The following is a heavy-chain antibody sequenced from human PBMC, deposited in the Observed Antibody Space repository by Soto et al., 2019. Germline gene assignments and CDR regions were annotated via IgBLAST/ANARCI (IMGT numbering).Heavy chain of an antibody. J-gene: IGHJ4*02. Sequence: EVQLLESGGGLVQPGGSLRLSCAASGFTFSNFAMTWVRQAPGKGLEWVSAISGSADSTYYADSGKGRFTISRDNSRNTLYLQMSSLRAEDTAVYYCAKGIYNYGYNSFDHWGQGTLVTVSS. CDR2: ISGSADST. D-gene: IGHD5-18*01. CDR3: AKGIYNYGYNSFDH. V-gene: IGHV3-23*01. CDR1: GFTFSNFA.